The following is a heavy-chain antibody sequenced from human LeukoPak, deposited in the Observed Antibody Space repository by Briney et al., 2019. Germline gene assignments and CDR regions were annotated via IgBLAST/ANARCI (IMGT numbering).Heavy chain of an antibody. CDR3: ARNKDGYNLDRYFDY. V-gene: IGHV4-38-2*01. J-gene: IGHJ4*02. CDR2: IYHSGST. Sequence: LETLSLTCAVSGYSISSGYYWGWIRQPPGKGLEWIGSIYHSGSTYYNPSLKSRVTISVDTSKKQFSLKLSSVTAADTSMYYCARNKDGYNLDRYFDYWGQGTLVTVSS. CDR1: GYSISSGYY. D-gene: IGHD5-24*01.